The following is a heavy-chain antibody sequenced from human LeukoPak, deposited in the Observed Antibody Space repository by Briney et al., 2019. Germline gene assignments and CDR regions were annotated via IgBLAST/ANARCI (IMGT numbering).Heavy chain of an antibody. J-gene: IGHJ4*02. CDR2: ISAYNGNT. CDR1: GYTFTSYG. V-gene: IGHV1-18*01. Sequence: ASVKVSCKASGYTFTSYGISWVRQAPGQGLGWMGWISAYNGNTNYAQKLQGRVTMTTDTSTSTAYTELRSLRSDDTAVYYCARDRNRSHYKGRDPSRFDYWGQGTLVTVSS. CDR3: ARDRNRSHYKGRDPSRFDY. D-gene: IGHD1-20*01.